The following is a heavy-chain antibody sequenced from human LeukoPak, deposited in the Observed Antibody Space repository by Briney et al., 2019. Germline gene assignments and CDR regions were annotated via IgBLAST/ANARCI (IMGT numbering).Heavy chain of an antibody. CDR2: IYYSGST. V-gene: IGHV4-39*07. J-gene: IGHJ5*02. CDR3: ARSSEDVYDFWSGHKPNQNWFDP. Sequence: SETLSLTCTVSGGSISSSSYYWGWIRQPPGKGLEWIGSIYYSGSTYYNPSLKSRVTISVDTSKNQFSLKLSSVTAADTAVYYCARSSEDVYDFWSGHKPNQNWFDPWGQGTLVTVSS. CDR1: GGSISSSSYY. D-gene: IGHD3-3*01.